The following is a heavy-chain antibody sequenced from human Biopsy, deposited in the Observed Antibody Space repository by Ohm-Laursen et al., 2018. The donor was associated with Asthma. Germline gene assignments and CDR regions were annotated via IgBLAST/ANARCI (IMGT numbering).Heavy chain of an antibody. D-gene: IGHD2-21*02. J-gene: IGHJ6*02. V-gene: IGHV3-30*03. CDR2: LSYDGSNK. Sequence: SLRLSCSASGFTFRSYGMHWVRQAPGKGLEWVAFLSYDGSNKYYGDSVKGRFTISRDNSKNTLYLQMDSLRAEDTAVYYCASYEVVTAILPMDAWGQGTTVTVSS. CDR1: GFTFRSYG. CDR3: ASYEVVTAILPMDA.